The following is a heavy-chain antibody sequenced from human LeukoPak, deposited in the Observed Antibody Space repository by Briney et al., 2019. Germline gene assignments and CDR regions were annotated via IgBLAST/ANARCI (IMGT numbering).Heavy chain of an antibody. D-gene: IGHD6-6*01. Sequence: SQTLSLTCTVSGGSISSGSYYWSWIRQPAGKGLEWIGRIYTSGSTNYNPSLKSRVTISVDTSKNPFSLKLSSVTAADTAVYYCARESEYSSSNYYYYGMDVWGQGTTVTVSS. CDR1: GGSISSGSYY. V-gene: IGHV4-61*02. J-gene: IGHJ6*02. CDR3: ARESEYSSSNYYYYGMDV. CDR2: IYTSGST.